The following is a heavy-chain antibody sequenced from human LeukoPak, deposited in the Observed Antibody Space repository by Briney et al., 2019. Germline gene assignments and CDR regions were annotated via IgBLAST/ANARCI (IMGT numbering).Heavy chain of an antibody. V-gene: IGHV4-34*01. Sequence: SETLSLTCAVYGGSFSGYYWSWIRQPPGKGLEWIGEINHSGSTNYNPSLKSRVTISVDTSKNQFSLKLSSVTAADTAVYYCARGLNPLYYFDYRGQGTLVTVSS. CDR1: GGSFSGYY. J-gene: IGHJ4*02. CDR2: INHSGST. CDR3: ARGLNPLYYFDY.